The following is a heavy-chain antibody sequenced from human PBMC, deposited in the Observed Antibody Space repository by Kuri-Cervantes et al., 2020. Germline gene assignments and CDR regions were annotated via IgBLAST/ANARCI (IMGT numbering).Heavy chain of an antibody. CDR2: IYTSGST. CDR3: ARGYYYDSSGYAYYYYGMDV. Sequence: GSLRLSCTVAGGSISSYYWSWIRQPAGKGLEWIGRIYTSGSTNYNPSLKSRVTMSVDTSKNQFSLKLSSVTAADTAVYYCARGYYYDSSGYAYYYYGMDVWGQGTTVTVSS. D-gene: IGHD3-22*01. J-gene: IGHJ6*02. V-gene: IGHV4-4*07. CDR1: GGSISSYY.